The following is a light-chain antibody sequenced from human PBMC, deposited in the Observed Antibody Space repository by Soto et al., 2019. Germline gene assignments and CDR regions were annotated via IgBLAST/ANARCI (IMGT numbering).Light chain of an antibody. V-gene: IGKV3-20*01. CDR2: GPS. Sequence: EIVLTQSPGTLSLSPGERATLSCRASQSVSSSYLAWYQQKPGQAPRLLIYGPSSRATGIPDRFSGSGSGTEFTVTINRLEHEDFAVYYCQQYGISPTFGQGTKPEIK. CDR3: QQYGISPT. J-gene: IGKJ2*01. CDR1: QSVSSSY.